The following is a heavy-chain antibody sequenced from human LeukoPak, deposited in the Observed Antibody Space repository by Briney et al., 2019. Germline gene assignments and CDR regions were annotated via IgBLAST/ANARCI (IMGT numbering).Heavy chain of an antibody. J-gene: IGHJ6*02. V-gene: IGHV3-21*01. CDR2: ISSSSSYI. CDR3: ARGGPSEWFRELLYYYYYGMDV. D-gene: IGHD3-10*01. CDR1: GFTFSSYS. Sequence: GGSLRLSCAASGFTFSSYSMNWVRQAPGKGLEWVSSISSSSSYIYYADSVKGRFTISRDNAKNSLYLQMSSLRAEDTAVYYCARGGPSEWFRELLYYYYYGMDVWGQGTTVTVSS.